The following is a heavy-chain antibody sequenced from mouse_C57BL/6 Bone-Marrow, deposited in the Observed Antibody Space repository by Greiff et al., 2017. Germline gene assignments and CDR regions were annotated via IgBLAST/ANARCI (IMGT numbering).Heavy chain of an antibody. Sequence: VQLQQSGAELARPGASVKLSCKASGYTFTSYGISWVKQRTGQGLEWIGEIYPRSGNTYYNEKFKGKSTLTADKSSSTAYMELRSLTSEDSAVYFCATQRTHGCYYFDYWGQGTSLTVSS. CDR2: IYPRSGNT. V-gene: IGHV1-81*01. CDR3: ATQRTHGCYYFDY. CDR1: GYTFTSYG. D-gene: IGHD2-2*01. J-gene: IGHJ2*02.